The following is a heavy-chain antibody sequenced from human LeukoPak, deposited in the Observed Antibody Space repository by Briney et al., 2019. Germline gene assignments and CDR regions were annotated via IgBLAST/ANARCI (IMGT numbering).Heavy chain of an antibody. Sequence: SETLSLTCTVFGGSISNFWGWIRQPPGKGLEWIGSIHYTGNTYYNASLKSRVTMSVDTSKNQFSLKLSSMTAADTAVYYCARHFSLGAFDIWGHGTMVSVSS. V-gene: IGHV4-39*01. D-gene: IGHD3-16*01. CDR2: IHYTGNT. J-gene: IGHJ3*02. CDR3: ARHFSLGAFDI. CDR1: GGSISNF.